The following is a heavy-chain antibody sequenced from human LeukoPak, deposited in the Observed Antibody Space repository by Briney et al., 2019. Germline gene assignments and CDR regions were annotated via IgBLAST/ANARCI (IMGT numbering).Heavy chain of an antibody. J-gene: IGHJ4*02. D-gene: IGHD3-10*01. CDR2: ISNGNSFK. Sequence: PGGSLRLSCAASGFTFSVYSMNWVRQASGKGLEWVSSISNGNSFKYYADSVKGRFTISRDNAKNSLYLQMNSLRAEDTAVYYCARDVRYMVRRMYYFDYWGQGTLVTVSS. CDR3: ARDVRYMVRRMYYFDY. V-gene: IGHV3-21*01. CDR1: GFTFSVYS.